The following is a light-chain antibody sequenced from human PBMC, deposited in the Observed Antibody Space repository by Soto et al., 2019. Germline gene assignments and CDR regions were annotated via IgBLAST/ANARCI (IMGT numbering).Light chain of an antibody. CDR3: SSDAGSNNLV. CDR2: EVS. V-gene: IGLV2-8*01. J-gene: IGLJ2*01. Sequence: QSALTQPPSASGSPGQSVTISCTGTSSDVGNYNYVSWYQQHPGKAPKLMIYEVSKRPSGVPDRFSGSKSGNPASLTVSGLQAEDEADYYCSSDAGSNNLVFGGGTKLTAL. CDR1: SSDVGNYNY.